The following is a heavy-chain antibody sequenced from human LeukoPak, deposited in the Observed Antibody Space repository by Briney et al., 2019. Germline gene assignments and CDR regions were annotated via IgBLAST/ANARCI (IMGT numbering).Heavy chain of an antibody. D-gene: IGHD3-3*01. CDR3: ARAKEWLLSYYFDY. V-gene: IGHV3-30*02. J-gene: IGHJ4*02. CDR1: GFTFSSYG. Sequence: GGSLRLSCAASGFTFSSYGMHWVRQAPGKGLEWVAFIRYDGSNKYYADSVKGRFTISRDNSKNTLYLQMNSLRAEDTAVYYCARAKEWLLSYYFDYWGQGTLVTVSS. CDR2: IRYDGSNK.